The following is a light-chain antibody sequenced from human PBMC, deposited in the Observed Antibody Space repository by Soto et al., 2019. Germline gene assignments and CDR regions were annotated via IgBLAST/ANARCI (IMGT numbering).Light chain of an antibody. CDR3: QQYSFYWT. Sequence: ETVLTQSPGTLSLSPGERATLSCRASQSVNSNYLAWYQQKPGQAPRLLIYGASSRATGIPDRFSGSGSGTEFTLTISILHPDYFATYCCQQYSFYWTFGQGTKVDNK. CDR2: GAS. CDR1: QSVNSNY. J-gene: IGKJ1*01. V-gene: IGKV3-20*01.